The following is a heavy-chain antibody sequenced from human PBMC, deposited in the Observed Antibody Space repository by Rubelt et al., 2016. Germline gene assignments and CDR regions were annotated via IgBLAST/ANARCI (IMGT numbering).Heavy chain of an antibody. Sequence: AMSWVRQAPGKGLEWVSAISGSGGSTYYADSVKGRFTISRDNAMNSLYLQMNSLRAEDTAVYYCARIPAYAYCTSTSCYPFDYWGQGTLVTVSS. CDR3: ARIPAYAYCTSTSCYPFDY. D-gene: IGHD2-2*01. V-gene: IGHV3-23*01. CDR2: ISGSGGST. J-gene: IGHJ4*02. CDR1: A.